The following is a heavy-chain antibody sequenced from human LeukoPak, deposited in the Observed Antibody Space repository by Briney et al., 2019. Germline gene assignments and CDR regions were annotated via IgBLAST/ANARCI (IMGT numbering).Heavy chain of an antibody. Sequence: GASVKVSCKASGYTFTDYYIHWVRQAPGQGLEWMGWINPNSGGTNYAQKFQGRVTMTRDTSISTAYMELSRLRSDDTAVYYCAKISSSWYSMGYFDYWGQGTLVTVSS. D-gene: IGHD6-13*01. CDR2: INPNSGGT. J-gene: IGHJ4*02. CDR3: AKISSSWYSMGYFDY. V-gene: IGHV1-2*02. CDR1: GYTFTDYY.